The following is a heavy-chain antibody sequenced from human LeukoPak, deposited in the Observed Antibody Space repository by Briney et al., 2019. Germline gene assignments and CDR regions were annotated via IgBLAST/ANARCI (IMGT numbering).Heavy chain of an antibody. V-gene: IGHV3-30-3*01. J-gene: IGHJ5*02. Sequence: GGSLRLSCAASGFTFSSYAMHWVRQAPGKGLEWVAVISYDGSNKYYADSVKGRFTISRDKSKNTLYLQMNSLRAEDTAVYYCARGPRFWFDPWGQGTLVTVSS. CDR2: ISYDGSNK. CDR1: GFTFSSYA. CDR3: ARGPRFWFDP.